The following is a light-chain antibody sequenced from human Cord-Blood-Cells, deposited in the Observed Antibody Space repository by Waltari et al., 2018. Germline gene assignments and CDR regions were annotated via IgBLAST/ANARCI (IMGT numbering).Light chain of an antibody. V-gene: IGLV2-11*01. CDR3: CSYAGSYTFV. CDR2: DVS. J-gene: IGLJ2*01. CDR1: SSDVGGYNY. Sequence: QSALTQPRSVSGSPGQSVTISCTGTSSDVGGYNYVSWYQQHPGKAPKLMIYDVSKRPSGVRDRVSGSKSGNTASLTISGLQAEDEADYYCCSYAGSYTFVFGGGTKLTVL.